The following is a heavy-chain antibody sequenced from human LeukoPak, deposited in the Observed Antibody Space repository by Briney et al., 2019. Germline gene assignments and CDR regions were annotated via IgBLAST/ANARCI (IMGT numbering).Heavy chain of an antibody. J-gene: IGHJ4*02. V-gene: IGHV3-53*01. CDR3: ARDRGLVSDY. D-gene: IGHD5/OR15-5a*01. CDR1: GFTVSTHY. CDR2: IYSDGTT. Sequence: GGSLRLSCAASGFTVSTHYMSWVRQAPGKGLEWVSVIYSDGTTYYTDSVKGRFTISRDNSKNTLYLQMNSLKTEDTAVYYCARDRGLVSDYWGQGTLVTVSS.